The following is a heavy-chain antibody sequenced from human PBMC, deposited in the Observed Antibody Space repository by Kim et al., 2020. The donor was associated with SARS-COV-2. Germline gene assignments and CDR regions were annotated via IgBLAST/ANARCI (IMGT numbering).Heavy chain of an antibody. CDR3: ARDYSASGNFYSYFDK. D-gene: IGHD3-10*01. CDR2: IYAGGNT. Sequence: GGSLRLSCAASGFTVSTSYMSWVRQAPGKGLEWVSLIYAGGNTYYADSVKGRFTISRDNSKNTLFLQMSSLRPEDTAVSFCARDYSASGNFYSYFDKWG. V-gene: IGHV3-53*01. CDR1: GFTVSTSY. J-gene: IGHJ4*01.